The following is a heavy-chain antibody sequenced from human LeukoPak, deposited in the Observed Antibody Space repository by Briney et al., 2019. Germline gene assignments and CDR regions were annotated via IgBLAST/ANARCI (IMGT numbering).Heavy chain of an antibody. CDR1: GFSFNTYW. D-gene: IGHD2-2*01. V-gene: IGHV3-7*03. J-gene: IGHJ5*02. CDR2: IKQDGSEK. CDR3: ENLDCSSTSCYSNNWFDP. Sequence: GGSLRLSCAVSGFSFNTYWMAWVRQAPGKGLEWVANIKQDGSEKYYVDSVKGRFTISRDNAKNTLYLQMNSLRAEDTAVYYCENLDCSSTSCYSNNWFDPWGQGTLVTVSS.